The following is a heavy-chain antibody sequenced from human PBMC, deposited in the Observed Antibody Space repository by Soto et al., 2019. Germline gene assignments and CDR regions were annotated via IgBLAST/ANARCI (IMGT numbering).Heavy chain of an antibody. J-gene: IGHJ4*02. CDR3: ATDYYDSSGLDRFDY. D-gene: IGHD3-22*01. CDR1: GFTFSSYG. CDR2: ISYDGSNK. V-gene: IGHV3-30*03. Sequence: GGSLRLSCAASGFTFSSYGMHWVRQAPGKGLEWVAVISYDGSNKYYADSVKGRFTISRDNSKNTLYLQMNSLRAGDTAVYYCATDYYDSSGLDRFDYWGQGTLVTVSS.